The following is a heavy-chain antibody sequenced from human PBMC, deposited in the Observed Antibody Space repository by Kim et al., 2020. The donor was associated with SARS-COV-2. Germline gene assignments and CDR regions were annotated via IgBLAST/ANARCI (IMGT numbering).Heavy chain of an antibody. CDR3: ASPWFGQPGDYYGMDV. Sequence: SETLSLTCAVSGGSISSSNWWSWVRQPPGKGLEWIGEIYHSGSTNYNPSLKSRVTISVDKSKNQFSLKLSSVTAADTAVYYCASPWFGQPGDYYGMDVWGQGTTVTVSS. D-gene: IGHD3-10*01. J-gene: IGHJ6*02. CDR1: GGSISSSNW. V-gene: IGHV4-4*02. CDR2: IYHSGST.